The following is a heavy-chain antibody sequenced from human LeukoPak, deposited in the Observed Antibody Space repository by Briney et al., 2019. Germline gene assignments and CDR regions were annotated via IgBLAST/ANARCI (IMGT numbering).Heavy chain of an antibody. D-gene: IGHD1-26*01. CDR2: ISSNGGST. CDR3: ARARYSGSYFTTPPDY. J-gene: IGHJ4*02. CDR1: GFTFSSYA. Sequence: GGSLRLSCAASGFTFSSYAMHWVRQAPGKGLEYVSAISSNGGSTYYANSVKGRFTISRDNSKNTLYLQMGSLRAEDMAVYYCARARYSGSYFTTPPDYWGQGTLVTVSS. V-gene: IGHV3-64*01.